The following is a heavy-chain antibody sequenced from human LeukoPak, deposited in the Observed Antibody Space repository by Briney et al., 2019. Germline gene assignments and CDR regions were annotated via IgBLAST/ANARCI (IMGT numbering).Heavy chain of an antibody. Sequence: PGGSLRLSCAASGFTFSSYSMNWVRQAPGKGLEWVSPISSSSSYIYYADSVKGRFTISRDNAKNSLYLQMNSLRVEDTAVYYCARDFALGYCSSTSCPTIDAFDIWGQGTMVTVSS. V-gene: IGHV3-21*01. CDR2: ISSSSSYI. D-gene: IGHD2-2*01. J-gene: IGHJ3*02. CDR3: ARDFALGYCSSTSCPTIDAFDI. CDR1: GFTFSSYS.